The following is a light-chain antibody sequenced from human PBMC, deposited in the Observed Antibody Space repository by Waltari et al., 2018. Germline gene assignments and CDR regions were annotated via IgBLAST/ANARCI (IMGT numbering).Light chain of an antibody. V-gene: IGLV1-44*01. J-gene: IGLJ1*01. Sequence: QSVLTQTPSASGTPGQRVTISCSGSGSNIGINTVNWYQQIPGTATKLLIYNDNQRPSWVCDRCSCSKSGSSASLAISGLQSDDEANYYCAACDDSLNGLSFGTGTRVTVL. CDR3: AACDDSLNGLS. CDR2: NDN. CDR1: GSNIGINT.